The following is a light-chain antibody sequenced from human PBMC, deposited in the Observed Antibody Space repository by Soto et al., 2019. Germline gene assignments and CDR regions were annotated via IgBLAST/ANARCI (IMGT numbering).Light chain of an antibody. J-gene: IGKJ2*01. CDR3: QQRAIWPPYT. CDR1: QSVNTF. Sequence: EIVLTQSPATLSLSPGERATLSCRASQSVNTFLGWYQQKPGQAPRLLIYDASNRATGIPARFSGSGSGTDFTLTISSLEPEDFAVYYCQQRAIWPPYTFGQGTKLDIK. V-gene: IGKV3-11*01. CDR2: DAS.